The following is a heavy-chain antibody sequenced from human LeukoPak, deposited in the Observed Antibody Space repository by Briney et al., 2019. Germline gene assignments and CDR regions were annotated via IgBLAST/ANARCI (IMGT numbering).Heavy chain of an antibody. CDR3: ARLRGYCSSTSCLLNPYSGHRYYYYMDV. CDR1: GFTFSSYS. Sequence: RTGGSLRLSCAGSGFTFSSYSMHWVRQAPGKGLEWIGEINHSGSTNYNPSLKSRVTISVDTSKNQFSLKLSSVTAADTAVYYCARLRGYCSSTSCLLNPYSGHRYYYYMDVWGKGTTVTISS. D-gene: IGHD2-2*01. CDR2: INHSGST. V-gene: IGHV4-34*01. J-gene: IGHJ6*03.